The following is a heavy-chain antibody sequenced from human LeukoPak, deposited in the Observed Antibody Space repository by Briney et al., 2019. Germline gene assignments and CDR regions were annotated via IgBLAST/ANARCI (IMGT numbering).Heavy chain of an antibody. CDR2: ISYDGSNK. D-gene: IGHD5-12*01. CDR1: GFTFSSYG. Sequence: QPGGSLRLSCAASGFTFSSYGMHWVRQAPGKGLEWVAVISYDGSNKYYADSVKGRFTISRDNSKNTLYLQMNSLRAEDTAVYYCAGGRGYSGYDAIGERDYWGQGTLVSVSS. CDR3: AGGRGYSGYDAIGERDY. J-gene: IGHJ4*02. V-gene: IGHV3-30*03.